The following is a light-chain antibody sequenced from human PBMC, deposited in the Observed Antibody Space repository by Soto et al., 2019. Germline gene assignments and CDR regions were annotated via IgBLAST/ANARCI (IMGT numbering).Light chain of an antibody. CDR1: QSVSSSS. CDR2: GAS. Sequence: EIVLTQSPDTLSLSPGERATLSCRASQSVSSSSVAWYQQKPGQAPRLLIYGASSRATGIPDRFSGSGSGTDFTLIISRLEPEDFAVYYGQRYGNSLYTVGQGPKLEIK. CDR3: QRYGNSLYT. J-gene: IGKJ2*01. V-gene: IGKV3-20*01.